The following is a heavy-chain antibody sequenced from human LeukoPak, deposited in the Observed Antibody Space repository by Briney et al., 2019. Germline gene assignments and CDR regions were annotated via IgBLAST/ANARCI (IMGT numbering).Heavy chain of an antibody. D-gene: IGHD3-16*01. CDR1: GYTFTSYD. Sequence: ASVKVSCKASGYTFTSYDINWVRQATGQGLEWMGWMNPNSGNTGYAQKFQGRVTMTRNTSISTAYMELSSLRSEDTAVYYCARARYDYVPGHYYYGMDVWGQGTTVTVSS. V-gene: IGHV1-8*01. CDR3: ARARYDYVPGHYYYGMDV. J-gene: IGHJ6*02. CDR2: MNPNSGNT.